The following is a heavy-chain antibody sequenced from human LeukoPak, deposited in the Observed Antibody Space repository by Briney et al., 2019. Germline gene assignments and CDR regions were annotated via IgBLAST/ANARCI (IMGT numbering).Heavy chain of an antibody. CDR2: IYSGGST. D-gene: IGHD5-18*01. V-gene: IGHV3-53*01. Sequence: GGSQRLSCAASGFTVSSNYMSWVRQAPGKGLEWVSVIYSGGSTYYADSVKGRFTISRDNSKNTLYLQMNSLRAEDTAVYYCARTQSGYSYGYSYYFDYWGQGTLVTVSS. J-gene: IGHJ4*02. CDR3: ARTQSGYSYGYSYYFDY. CDR1: GFTVSSNY.